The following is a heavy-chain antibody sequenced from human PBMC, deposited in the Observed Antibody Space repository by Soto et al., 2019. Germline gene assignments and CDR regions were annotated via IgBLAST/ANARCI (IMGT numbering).Heavy chain of an antibody. J-gene: IGHJ4*02. CDR1: GFTFSSYG. V-gene: IGHV3-30*18. CDR2: ISYDGSNK. CDR3: AKDRSEMATTTYYFDY. D-gene: IGHD1-1*01. Sequence: GGSLRLSCAASGFTFSSYGMHWVRQAPGKGLEWVAVISYDGSNKYYADSVKGRFTISRDNSKNTLYLQMNSLRAEDTAVYYCAKDRSEMATTTYYFDYWGQGTLVTVSS.